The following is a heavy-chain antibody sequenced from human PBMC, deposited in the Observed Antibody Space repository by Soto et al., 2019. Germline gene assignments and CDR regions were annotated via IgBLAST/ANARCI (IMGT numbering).Heavy chain of an antibody. V-gene: IGHV4-31*03. CDR3: ARADMIRTFYYGMGV. Sequence: QVQLQESGPGLVKPSQTLSLTCTVSGGSISSGDYYWSWIRQHPGKGLEWIGYIYYSGNTYYNPSLKSRVTISVDTSKNQFSLKRSSVTAADTAVYYCARADMIRTFYYGMGVWGQGTTVTVSS. CDR1: GGSISSGDYY. J-gene: IGHJ6*02. D-gene: IGHD3-16*01. CDR2: IYYSGNT.